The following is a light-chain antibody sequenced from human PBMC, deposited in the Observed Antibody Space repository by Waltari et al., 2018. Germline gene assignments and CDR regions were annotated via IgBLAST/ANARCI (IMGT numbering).Light chain of an antibody. CDR2: DAS. CDR3: QQYSGNPT. J-gene: IGKJ4*01. CDR1: QDINNW. V-gene: IGKV1-5*01. Sequence: DIQLTQSPSTLSASVGDRVTITCRASQDINNWLAWYQQKPGKAPKILIYDASSLETGVPSKFSGSGSGTEFTLTISSLQPDDFATYYGQQYSGNPTFGGGTKVETK.